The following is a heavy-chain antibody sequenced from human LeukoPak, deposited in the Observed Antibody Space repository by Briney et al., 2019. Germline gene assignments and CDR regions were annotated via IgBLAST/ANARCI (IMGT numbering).Heavy chain of an antibody. CDR3: AKLEYYDFWSNYLVFDN. Sequence: GGSLRLSCAASGFTFNSSAMTWVRQAPGKGLEWVSAVSGSGGSTYYPDSVEGRFTISRDNSKDTLYLQINSLRVEDTAVYFCAKLEYYDFWSNYLVFDNWGQGTLVTVSS. V-gene: IGHV3-23*01. CDR1: GFTFNSSA. J-gene: IGHJ4*02. D-gene: IGHD3-3*01. CDR2: VSGSGGST.